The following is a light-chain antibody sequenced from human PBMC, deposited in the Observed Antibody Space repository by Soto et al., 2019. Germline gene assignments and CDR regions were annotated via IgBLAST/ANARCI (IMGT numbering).Light chain of an antibody. CDR1: SPNIGAGYD. V-gene: IGLV1-40*01. J-gene: IGLJ1*01. CDR2: DNS. CDR3: QSYDRSLSGSRV. Sequence: QSVLTQPPSVSGAPGQRVTISCTGSSPNIGAGYDVHWYQQLPGTAPKLLIYDNSNRPSGVPDRFSGSKSGTSASLAITGLQAEDGADYYCQSYDRSLSGSRVFGTGTKVTVL.